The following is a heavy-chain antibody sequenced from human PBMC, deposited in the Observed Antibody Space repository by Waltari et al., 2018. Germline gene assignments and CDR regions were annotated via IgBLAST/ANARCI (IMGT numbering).Heavy chain of an antibody. CDR3: ASELVGGIDY. D-gene: IGHD1-26*01. J-gene: IGHJ4*02. V-gene: IGHV4-59*11. CDR2: IYYSGST. CDR1: GGSISRHY. Sequence: QVQLQESGPGLVKPSETLSLTCTVSGGSISRHYWSWIRQPPGKGLEWVGYIYYSGSTNYNPSLKSRVTISVDTSKNQFSLKLSSVTAADTAVYYCASELVGGIDYWGQGTLVTVSS.